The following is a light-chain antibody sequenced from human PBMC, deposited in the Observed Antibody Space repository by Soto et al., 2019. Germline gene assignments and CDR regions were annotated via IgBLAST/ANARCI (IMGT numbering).Light chain of an antibody. CDR3: LRYGDSPPAHA. CDR1: QSVSSRN. V-gene: IGKV3-20*01. Sequence: EIVLTQSPGTVSLSPGERATLSCRASQSVSSRNLAWYRQKPGQAPSLLIFGASNRATGIPDRFSGSGSGTYFTLTISGLEPEDCAVYYCLRYGDSPPAHAFGQGTKLEIK. CDR2: GAS. J-gene: IGKJ2*01.